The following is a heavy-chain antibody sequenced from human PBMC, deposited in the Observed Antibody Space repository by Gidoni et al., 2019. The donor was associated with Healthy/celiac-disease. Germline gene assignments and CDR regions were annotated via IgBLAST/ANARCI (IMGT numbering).Heavy chain of an antibody. D-gene: IGHD3-22*01. CDR1: GFPFSSYS. CDR2: ISSSSSTI. CDR3: ARGSREEVVMYWFDP. V-gene: IGHV3-48*01. J-gene: IGHJ5*02. Sequence: EVQLVESGGGLVQPGGSLRLSCAASGFPFSSYSMTWVRQAPGKGLEWVSYISSSSSTIYYADSVKGRFTISRDNAKNSLYLQMNSLRAEDTAVYYCARGSREEVVMYWFDPWGQGTLVTVSS.